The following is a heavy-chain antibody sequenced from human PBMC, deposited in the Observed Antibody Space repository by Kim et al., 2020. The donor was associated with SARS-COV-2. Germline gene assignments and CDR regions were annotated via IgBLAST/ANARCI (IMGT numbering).Heavy chain of an antibody. CDR3: VNMDYYGSGSYNY. D-gene: IGHD3-10*01. V-gene: IGHV3-64D*06. Sequence: YADSGKGRVTISRDNYKNTLYLQMSSLRAEDTAVYYCVNMDYYGSGSYNYWGQGTLVTVSS. J-gene: IGHJ4*02.